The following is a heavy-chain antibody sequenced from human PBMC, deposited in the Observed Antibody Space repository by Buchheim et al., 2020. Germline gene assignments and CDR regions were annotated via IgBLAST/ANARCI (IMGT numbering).Heavy chain of an antibody. Sequence: EVQLLESGGGLVQPGGSLRLSCAASGFTFSSYAMSWVRQAPGKGLEWVSAISGSGGSTYYADSVKGRFTISRDHSQQTLYMQMNSLRAEDTAVYYCAKSRSSSSWLQRYYFDYWGQGTL. V-gene: IGHV3-23*01. CDR2: ISGSGGST. J-gene: IGHJ4*02. CDR1: GFTFSSYA. D-gene: IGHD6-13*01. CDR3: AKSRSSSSWLQRYYFDY.